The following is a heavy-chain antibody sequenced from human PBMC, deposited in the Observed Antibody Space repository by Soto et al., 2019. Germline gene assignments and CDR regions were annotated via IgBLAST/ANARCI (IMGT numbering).Heavy chain of an antibody. CDR3: ASERIPGDPLNYYHYGMDV. Sequence: AQLVESGGGVVQAGGSLRLSCAASGFSFSRYGMHWVRQAPGKGLEGVAFIWYDGRKSYYADSVKGRFSISRDDSKTTLSLQMNSLRVDDTAMSYCASERIPGDPLNYYHYGMDVWGQGTTVTV. CDR1: GFSFSRYG. D-gene: IGHD6-13*01. CDR2: IWYDGRKS. V-gene: IGHV3-33*01. J-gene: IGHJ6*02.